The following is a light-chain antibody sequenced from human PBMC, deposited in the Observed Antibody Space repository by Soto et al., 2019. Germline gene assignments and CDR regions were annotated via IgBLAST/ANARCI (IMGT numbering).Light chain of an antibody. CDR1: QGIGDT. J-gene: IGKJ4*01. CDR3: QHYVNWPLT. V-gene: IGKV3-15*01. CDR2: DTS. Sequence: IVRTHSPATLSVSPGEVATLSFRAIQGIGDTLAWYQQKPGQTPRLLIYDTSIRATGVPDRFSGSRSGADFTLTISSLQSEDFAVYYCQHYVNWPLTFGGGTKVDIK.